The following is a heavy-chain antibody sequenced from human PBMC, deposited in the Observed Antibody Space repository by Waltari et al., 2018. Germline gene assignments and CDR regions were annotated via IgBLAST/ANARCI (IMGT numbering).Heavy chain of an antibody. CDR3: VRLAQRTYRSPVPGRHYYYGMDV. J-gene: IGHJ6*02. D-gene: IGHD3-10*01. V-gene: IGHV3-74*03. CDR1: GFRFSNYW. CDR2: ISKYRSSM. Sequence: EEQLLESGGGLVQPGDSLRLSCAASGFRFSNYWMNWVRQAPGQGLVWVARISKYRSSMTYADSGKCRFTISRDNAKNTLYLQMKRLRAEDTAVYYCVRLAQRTYRSPVPGRHYYYGMDVWGQGTTVTVSS.